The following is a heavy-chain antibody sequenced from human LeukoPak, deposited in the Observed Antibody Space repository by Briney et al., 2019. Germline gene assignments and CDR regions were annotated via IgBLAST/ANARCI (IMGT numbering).Heavy chain of an antibody. V-gene: IGHV3-23*01. CDR3: AKAFSYGSGSYYQSFDY. CDR2: IRASGDYT. D-gene: IGHD3-10*01. CDR1: GFPFSNYA. J-gene: IGHJ4*02. Sequence: GSLRLSCAASGFPFSNYAMSWVRQAPGKGPEWVSTIRASGDYTYYADSVKGRFTMSRDNSKNTLHLQMNRLRAEDTAVYYCAKAFSYGSGSYYQSFDYWGQGTLVTVSS.